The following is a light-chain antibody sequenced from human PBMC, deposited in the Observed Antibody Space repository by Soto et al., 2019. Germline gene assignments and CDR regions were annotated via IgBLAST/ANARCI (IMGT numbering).Light chain of an antibody. Sequence: QSVLTQPASVSGSPGQSIAISCTGTSSDVGGYNYVSWYQQNPGKAPKFIIYDVSNRPSGVSDRFSGSKSGNTASLTISGLQAEDEADYYCASYTTSSTYVFGTGNKLTVL. V-gene: IGLV2-14*01. CDR1: SSDVGGYNY. CDR3: ASYTTSSTYV. CDR2: DVS. J-gene: IGLJ1*01.